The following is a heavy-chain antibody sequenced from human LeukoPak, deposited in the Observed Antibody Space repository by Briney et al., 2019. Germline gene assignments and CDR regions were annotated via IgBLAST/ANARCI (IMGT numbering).Heavy chain of an antibody. CDR2: IRSSGSPV. Sequence: GGSLRLSCAASGFSFSDYYMSWIRQAPGKGLEWVSYIRSSGSPVYYGDSVEGRFTISRDNAENSLYLQMNSLRVEDTAVYYCAREPKNSNYYYYGMDVWGQGTTVTVSS. CDR3: AREPKNSNYYYYGMDV. CDR1: GFSFSDYY. D-gene: IGHD4-11*01. J-gene: IGHJ6*02. V-gene: IGHV3-11*01.